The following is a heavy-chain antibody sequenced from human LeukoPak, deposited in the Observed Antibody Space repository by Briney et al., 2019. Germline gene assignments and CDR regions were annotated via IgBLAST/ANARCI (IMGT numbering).Heavy chain of an antibody. Sequence: GGSLRLSCAASGFTLSSYAMHWVRQAPGKGLEYVSAISKNGGNTYYANSVKGRFTISRDDAKNSLYLQMNSLRAEDTAVYYCARSIAARPDYWGQGTLVTVSS. CDR1: GFTLSSYA. D-gene: IGHD6-6*01. CDR2: ISKNGGNT. CDR3: ARSIAARPDY. V-gene: IGHV3-64*01. J-gene: IGHJ4*02.